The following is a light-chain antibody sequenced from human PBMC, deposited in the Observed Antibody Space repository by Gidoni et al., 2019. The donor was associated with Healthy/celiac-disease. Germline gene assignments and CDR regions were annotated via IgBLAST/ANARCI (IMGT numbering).Light chain of an antibody. J-gene: IGKJ2*04. CDR2: AAS. V-gene: IGKV1-39*01. CDR3: QQSYSTPRECS. CDR1: QSISSY. Sequence: DIQLTQSPSSLSASVGDRVTITCRASQSISSYLNWYQQKPGKAPKLLIYAASSLQSGVPSRFSGSGSGTDFTLTISSLRPEDFATYYYQQSYSTPRECSFGQGTKLEIK.